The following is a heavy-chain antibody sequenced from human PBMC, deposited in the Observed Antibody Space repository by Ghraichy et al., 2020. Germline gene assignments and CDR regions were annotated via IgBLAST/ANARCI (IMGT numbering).Heavy chain of an antibody. Sequence: GGSLRLSCAVSGFAFSSFWMHWVRRAPGKGLEWVSRINIDGSSTTYADSVKGRFTISRDNAKNTLFLQMNGLRAEDTAVYYCTRAHYGRPFDYWGQGTLVTVSS. D-gene: IGHD4-17*01. CDR2: INIDGSST. CDR1: GFAFSSFW. CDR3: TRAHYGRPFDY. J-gene: IGHJ4*02. V-gene: IGHV3-74*03.